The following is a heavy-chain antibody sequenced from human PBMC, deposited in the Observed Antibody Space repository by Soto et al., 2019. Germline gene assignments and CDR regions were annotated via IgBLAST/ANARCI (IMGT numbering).Heavy chain of an antibody. D-gene: IGHD2-2*01. J-gene: IGHJ4*02. CDR3: ARDRGTSRHLDY. CDR1: GGSISSGGYY. CDR2: IYYSGST. V-gene: IGHV4-31*03. Sequence: NPSETLSLTCTVSGGSISSGGYYWSWIRQHPGKGLEWIGYIYYSGSTYYNPSLKSRVTISVDTSKNQFSLKLSSVTAADTAVYYCARDRGTSRHLDYWGQGTLVTVSS.